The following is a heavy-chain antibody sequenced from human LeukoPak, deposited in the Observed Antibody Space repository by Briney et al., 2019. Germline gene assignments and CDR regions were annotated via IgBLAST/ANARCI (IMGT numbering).Heavy chain of an antibody. CDR3: ARDNDYEEIDY. J-gene: IGHJ4*02. D-gene: IGHD4-17*01. CDR2: ISSSGSTI. Sequence: GGSLRLSCAASGFTFSDYYMSWIRQAPGKGLEWVSYISSSGSTIYYADSVKGRFTISRDNSKNTLYLQMNSLRAEDTAVYYCARDNDYEEIDYWGQGTLVTVSS. V-gene: IGHV3-11*01. CDR1: GFTFSDYY.